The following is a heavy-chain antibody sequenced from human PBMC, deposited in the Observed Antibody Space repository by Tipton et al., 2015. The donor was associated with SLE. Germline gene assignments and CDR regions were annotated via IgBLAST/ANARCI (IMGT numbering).Heavy chain of an antibody. V-gene: IGHV3-74*01. CDR1: GFSFSSYY. D-gene: IGHD6-13*01. CDR3: ARGGAGGNWFDP. CDR2: IESDGRST. J-gene: IGHJ5*02. Sequence: SLRLSCAASGFSFSSYYMNWVRQVPGKGLVWVSRIESDGRSTAYADSVKGRFTISRDNAKNTVYLQMNSLRVEDTAVYYCARGGAGGNWFDPWGQGTLVTVSS.